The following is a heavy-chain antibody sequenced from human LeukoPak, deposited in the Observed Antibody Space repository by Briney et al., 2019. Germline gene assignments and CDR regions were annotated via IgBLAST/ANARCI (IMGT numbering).Heavy chain of an antibody. J-gene: IGHJ4*02. Sequence: PGGSLRLSCAASGFTFSSYAMSWVRQAPGKGLEWVSAISGSGGSTYYADSVKGRFTISRDNSKNTLYLQMNSLRAEDTAVYYCAKDRGTPQYYYDSSGYYDYWSQGTLVTVSS. D-gene: IGHD3-22*01. V-gene: IGHV3-23*01. CDR1: GFTFSSYA. CDR3: AKDRGTPQYYYDSSGYYDY. CDR2: ISGSGGST.